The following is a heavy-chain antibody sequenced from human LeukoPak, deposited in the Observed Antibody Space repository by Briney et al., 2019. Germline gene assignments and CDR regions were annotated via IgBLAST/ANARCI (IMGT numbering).Heavy chain of an antibody. D-gene: IGHD2-8*01. V-gene: IGHV3-74*01. CDR3: ARGRAHGHDY. Sequence: GGSLRLSCAASGFTFSSYWMNWVRQAPGKGLVWVSRIASDGSSTTYADSVKGRFSISRDNAKNTLYLQMNSLRVEDTAVYYCARGRAHGHDYWGQGTLVTVSS. J-gene: IGHJ4*02. CDR1: GFTFSSYW. CDR2: IASDGSST.